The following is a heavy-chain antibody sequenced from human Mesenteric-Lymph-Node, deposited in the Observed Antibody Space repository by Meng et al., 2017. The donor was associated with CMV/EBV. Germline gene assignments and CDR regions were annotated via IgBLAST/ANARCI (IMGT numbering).Heavy chain of an antibody. J-gene: IGHJ6*02. CDR1: GYTFTSYD. D-gene: IGHD6-13*01. CDR2: MNPNSGNT. V-gene: IGHV1-8*01. CDR3: ARGTIAAAGPPYGMDV. Sequence: ASVKVSCKASGYTFTSYDINWVRQATGQGLEWMGWMNPNSGNTSYAQKFQGRVTMTRNTSISTAYMELSSLRSEDTAVYYCARGTIAAAGPPYGMDVWGQGTTVTVSS.